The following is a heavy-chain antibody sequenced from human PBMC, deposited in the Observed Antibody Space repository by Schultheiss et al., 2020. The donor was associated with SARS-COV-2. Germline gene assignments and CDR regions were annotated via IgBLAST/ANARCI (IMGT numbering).Heavy chain of an antibody. CDR3: AKAIGMAGMDWFDP. CDR2: ISAYNGNT. D-gene: IGHD6-19*01. Sequence: ASVKVSCKASGYTFTSYGISWVRQAPGQGLEWMGWISAYNGNTNYAQKLQGRVTMTTDTSTSTAYMELRSLRSDDTAVYYCAKAIGMAGMDWFDPWGQGTLVTVSS. CDR1: GYTFTSYG. J-gene: IGHJ5*02. V-gene: IGHV1-18*01.